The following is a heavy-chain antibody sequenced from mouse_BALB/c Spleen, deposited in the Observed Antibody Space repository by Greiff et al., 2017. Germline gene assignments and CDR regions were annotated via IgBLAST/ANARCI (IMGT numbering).Heavy chain of an antibody. Sequence: VKLMESGAELVRPGTSVKVSCKASGYAFTNYLIEWVKQRPGQGLEWIGVINPGSGGTNYNEKFKGKATLTADKSSSTAYMQLSSLTSDDSAVYFCARGDYDYLYYFDYWGQGTTLTVSS. D-gene: IGHD2-4*01. CDR3: ARGDYDYLYYFDY. CDR2: INPGSGGT. V-gene: IGHV1-54*01. CDR1: GYAFTNYL. J-gene: IGHJ2*01.